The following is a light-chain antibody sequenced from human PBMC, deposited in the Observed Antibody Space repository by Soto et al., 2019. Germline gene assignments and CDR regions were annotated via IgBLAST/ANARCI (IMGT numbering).Light chain of an antibody. V-gene: IGKV3-15*01. Sequence: EILMTQSPATLSVSPGERATLSCRASQSVSSSLAWYQQKPGQAPRLLMYDASTRATGIPARFSGSGSGTEFTLTISILQSEDFAVYYCQQYNKWPPYTFGQGTKLEIK. CDR1: QSVSSS. J-gene: IGKJ2*01. CDR2: DAS. CDR3: QQYNKWPPYT.